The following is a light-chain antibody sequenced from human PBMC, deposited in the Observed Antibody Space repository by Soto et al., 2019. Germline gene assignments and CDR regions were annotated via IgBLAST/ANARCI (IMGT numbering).Light chain of an antibody. J-gene: IGLJ3*02. CDR2: DVS. V-gene: IGLV2-14*01. Sequence: QSALTQPASVSGSPGQSITISCTGTSSDVGGYNYVSWYQQHPGKAPKLMIYDVSNRPSGVSNRFSGSKSGNTASLTISGLQAVDEADYYCSSYTSSSVWVFGGGTKLTVL. CDR1: SSDVGGYNY. CDR3: SSYTSSSVWV.